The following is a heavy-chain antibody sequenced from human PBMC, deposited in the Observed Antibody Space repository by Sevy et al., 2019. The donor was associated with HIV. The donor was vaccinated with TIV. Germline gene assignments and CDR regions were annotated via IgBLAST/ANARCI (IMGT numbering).Heavy chain of an antibody. J-gene: IGHJ3*02. CDR3: AKDLGDPVAFDI. V-gene: IGHV3-23*01. Sequence: GGSLRLSSAASGFTFSIYAMNWVRQAPGKGLEWVSGEAGSGGSTYHADSVKGRFTISRDDSKGTLYLQRNSLRAEDTAVHYCAKDLGDPVAFDIWGQGTMVTVSS. CDR2: EAGSGGST. D-gene: IGHD2-21*02. CDR1: GFTFSIYA.